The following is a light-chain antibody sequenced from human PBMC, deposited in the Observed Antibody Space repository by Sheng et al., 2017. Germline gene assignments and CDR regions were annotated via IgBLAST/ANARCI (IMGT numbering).Light chain of an antibody. CDR3: QQTYSGRT. V-gene: IGKV1-39*01. CDR2: ATS. Sequence: DIQMTQSPSSLSASVGDRVTITCRASQNIDKYLNWYQQSPGKAPRLLIYATSSLHSEVPSRFSGSSSGTQFTLTINNLQPEDFATYYCQQTYSGRTFGQGT. J-gene: IGKJ1*01. CDR1: QNIDKY.